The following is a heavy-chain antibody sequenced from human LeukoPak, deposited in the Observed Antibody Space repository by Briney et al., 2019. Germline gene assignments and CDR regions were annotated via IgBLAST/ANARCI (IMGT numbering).Heavy chain of an antibody. J-gene: IGHJ4*02. D-gene: IGHD2-2*01. Sequence: GGSLRLSCTASGFTFGDYAMSWFRQAPGKGLEWVAVISYDGSNKYYADSVKGRFTISRDNSKNTLYLQMNSLRAEDTAVYYCAKDSKYQLLWEYYFDYWGQGTLVTVSS. CDR3: AKDSKYQLLWEYYFDY. CDR2: ISYDGSNK. V-gene: IGHV3-30*04. CDR1: GFTFGDYA.